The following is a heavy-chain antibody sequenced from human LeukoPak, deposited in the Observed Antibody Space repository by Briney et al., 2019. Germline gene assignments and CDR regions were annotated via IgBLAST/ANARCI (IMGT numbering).Heavy chain of an antibody. CDR1: GFTFSSYA. J-gene: IGHJ5*02. V-gene: IGHV3-23*01. CDR3: AKGLREYDFWSGYAT. Sequence: QPGGSLRLSCAASGFTFSSYAMMWVRQAPGKGLDWVSTISVSGGSPNYADSVKGRFTTSRDSSKNTLFLQMNSLRAEDTALYYCAKGLREYDFWSGYATWGQGTLVTVSS. CDR2: ISVSGGSP. D-gene: IGHD3-3*01.